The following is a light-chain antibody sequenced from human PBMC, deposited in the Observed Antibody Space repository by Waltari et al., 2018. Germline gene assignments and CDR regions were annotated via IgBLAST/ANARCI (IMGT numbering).Light chain of an antibody. J-gene: IGKJ1*01. V-gene: IGKV3-20*01. CDR1: QNIGRY. Sequence: EIVLTQSPGTLSLSPGERDTLSCRASQNIGRYLVWYQQKPGQAPRLLINAPSRRATGIPDRFSGSGSGTDFSLTISRLEPEDFAVYYCQNHERLPATFGQGTKVEIK. CDR3: QNHERLPAT. CDR2: APS.